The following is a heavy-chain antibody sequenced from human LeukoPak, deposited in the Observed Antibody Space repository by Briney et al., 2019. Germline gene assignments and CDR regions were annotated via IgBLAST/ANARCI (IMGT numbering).Heavy chain of an antibody. CDR2: ISYDGSNK. V-gene: IGHV3-30*18. Sequence: GGSLRLSCAASGFTFGSYGMHWVRQAPGKGLEWVAVISYDGSNKYYADSVKGRFTISRDNSKNTLYLQMNSLRAEDTAVYYCAKLPPFGRAAAGTGAFDIWGQGTMVTVSS. CDR1: GFTFGSYG. J-gene: IGHJ3*02. CDR3: AKLPPFGRAAAGTGAFDI. D-gene: IGHD6-13*01.